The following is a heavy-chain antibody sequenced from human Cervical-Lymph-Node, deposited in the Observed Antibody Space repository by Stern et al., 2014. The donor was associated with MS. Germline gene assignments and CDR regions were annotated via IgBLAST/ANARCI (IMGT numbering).Heavy chain of an antibody. CDR1: GLTSGFTFGDFG. J-gene: IGHJ4*02. Sequence: EVQLVESGGGLVQPGRSLRLSCTVSGLTSGFTFGDFGMNWFRKAPGKGLQWVGFIRSKAYGGTTENAASVKGRFTLSRDDFKSTAYLQMSRLKIEDTAVYYCTIGAWNYWGQGALVTVSS. V-gene: IGHV3-49*03. D-gene: IGHD1-1*01. CDR2: IRSKAYGGTT. CDR3: TIGAWNY.